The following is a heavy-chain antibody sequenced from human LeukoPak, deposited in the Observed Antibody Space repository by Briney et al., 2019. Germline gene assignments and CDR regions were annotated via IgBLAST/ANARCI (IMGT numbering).Heavy chain of an antibody. CDR2: INPNSGGT. CDR1: GYTFTGYY. CDR3: ARDGDLGVAATGTEIA. Sequence: ASVKVSCKASGYTFTGYYMHWVRQAPGQGLEWMGWINPNSGGTKSAQKFQGRVTMTRDTSISTAYMELNRLRSDDTAVYYCARDGDLGVAATGTEIAWGQGTLVTVSS. V-gene: IGHV1-2*02. D-gene: IGHD6-13*01. J-gene: IGHJ5*02.